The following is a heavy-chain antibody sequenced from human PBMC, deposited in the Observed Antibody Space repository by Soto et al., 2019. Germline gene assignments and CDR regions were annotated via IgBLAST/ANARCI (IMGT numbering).Heavy chain of an antibody. V-gene: IGHV1-18*01. Sequence: ASVKVSCKASGYTVSTSGISWVRQAPGQGLEWVGWISSYNVNTNYAQKLQGRVTMTTDTSTSTAYMELRSLTSDDTAVYYCARDWGGGSYAYWGQGTLVTVSS. J-gene: IGHJ4*02. CDR1: GYTVSTSG. CDR2: ISSYNVNT. CDR3: ARDWGGGSYAY. D-gene: IGHD1-26*01.